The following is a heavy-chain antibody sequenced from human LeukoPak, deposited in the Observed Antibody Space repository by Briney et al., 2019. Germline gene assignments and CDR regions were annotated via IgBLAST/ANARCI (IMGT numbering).Heavy chain of an antibody. D-gene: IGHD2-2*01. V-gene: IGHV1-2*02. CDR1: GYTFTGYY. J-gene: IGHJ3*02. CDR3: ARDYADGSPDAFDI. Sequence: GASVKVSCKASGYTFTGYYMHWVRQAPGQGLEWMGWINPNSGGTDYAQKFQGRVTMTRDTSISTAYMELSSLRSDDTAVYFCARDYADGSPDAFDIWGQGTMVTVSS. CDR2: INPNSGGT.